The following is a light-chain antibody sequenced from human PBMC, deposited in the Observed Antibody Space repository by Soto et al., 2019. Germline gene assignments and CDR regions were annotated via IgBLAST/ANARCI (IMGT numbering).Light chain of an antibody. V-gene: IGLV2-8*01. CDR2: EVT. CDR1: SSDVGNYNY. J-gene: IGLJ1*01. Sequence: QSALTQPPSASGSPGQSVTISCTGTSSDVGNYNYVSWYQQHPGKAPKLIIYEVTKRPSGVPDRFSGSKSGNTASLTISGLQAEDEADYYCCSYAHRSPPLYVFGTGTKLTVL. CDR3: CSYAHRSPPLYV.